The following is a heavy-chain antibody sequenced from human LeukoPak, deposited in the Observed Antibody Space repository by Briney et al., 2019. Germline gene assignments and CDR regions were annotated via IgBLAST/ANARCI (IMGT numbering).Heavy chain of an antibody. Sequence: SVKLSCKASGGTFTSCAISCVRHAPGPGLEWMGGIVPIFGTGNYAQKFQGRGTITADESTSTVCMELSSLRSEDTAVYYRAIWSLSEKYSRQDCYMDVWGEGTPVTISS. J-gene: IGHJ6*03. CDR2: IVPIFGTG. D-gene: IGHD4-11*01. CDR1: GGTFTSCA. V-gene: IGHV1-69*13. CDR3: AIWSLSEKYSRQDCYMDV.